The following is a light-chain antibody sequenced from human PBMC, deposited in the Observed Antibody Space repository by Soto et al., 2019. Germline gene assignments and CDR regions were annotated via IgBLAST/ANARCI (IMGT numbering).Light chain of an antibody. CDR1: ESISTW. Sequence: DIQMTQSPSTLSASVGDRVTITCRASESISTWLAWYQQKPGKAPKLLIFDASSLESGVPSRFSGSGSGTEFTLTISSLQPEYFATYYCQQYKSSSPLTFGGGSKVEIK. J-gene: IGKJ4*01. V-gene: IGKV1-5*01. CDR3: QQYKSSSPLT. CDR2: DAS.